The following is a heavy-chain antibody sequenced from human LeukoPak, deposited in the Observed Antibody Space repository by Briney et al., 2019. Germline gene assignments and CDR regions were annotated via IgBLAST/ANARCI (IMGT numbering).Heavy chain of an antibody. CDR1: GGSISSGDYY. CDR2: IREERGQE. CDR3: ASLDTAKQPLANH. V-gene: IGHV3-7*03. D-gene: IGHD5-18*01. J-gene: IGHJ5*02. Sequence: PSETLSLTCTVSGGSISSGDYYWSWIRQPPGKGLEWVANIREERGQEYYVDSVKGRFTISKNSAKNSLYLQMNTLRVEDTAMYYCASLDTAKQPLANHWGQGTLVTVSS.